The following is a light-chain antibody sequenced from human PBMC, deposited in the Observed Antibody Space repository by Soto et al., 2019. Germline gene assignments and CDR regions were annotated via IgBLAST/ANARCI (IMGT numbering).Light chain of an antibody. J-gene: IGKJ4*01. CDR2: GAS. Sequence: EIVMTQSPATLSVSPGERATLSCRASQIFSSNLAWYQQKPGQAPRLLIYGASTRATGIPARFSGSESGTEFTPTISSLQSEDFAVYYCQQYNSWPLTFGGGTKVEIK. CDR3: QQYNSWPLT. V-gene: IGKV3-15*01. CDR1: QIFSSN.